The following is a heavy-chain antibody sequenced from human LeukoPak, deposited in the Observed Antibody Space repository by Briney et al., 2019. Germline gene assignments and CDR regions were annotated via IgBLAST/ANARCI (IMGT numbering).Heavy chain of an antibody. D-gene: IGHD2-15*01. J-gene: IGHJ5*02. CDR2: ISGSGGST. Sequence: GGFLRLSCAASGFTFSSYAMSWVRQAPGKGLEWVSAISGSGGSTYYADSVKGRFTISRDNSKNTLYLQMNSLRAKDTAVYYCAKEGAGVVVVAADFNWFDPWGQGTLVTVSS. CDR1: GFTFSSYA. V-gene: IGHV3-23*01. CDR3: AKEGAGVVVVAADFNWFDP.